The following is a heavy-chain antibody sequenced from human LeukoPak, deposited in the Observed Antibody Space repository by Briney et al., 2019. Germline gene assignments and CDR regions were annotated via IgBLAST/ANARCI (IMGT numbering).Heavy chain of an antibody. D-gene: IGHD6-13*01. J-gene: IGHJ6*03. CDR2: IIPIFGTA. Sequence: GASVKVSCKASGGTFSSYAISWVRQAPGQGLEWMGGIIPIFGTANYAQKFQGRVTITADESTSTAYMELSSLRSEDTAVYYCARDRSAIAAAGTRYYYYYYMDVWGKGTTVTVSS. CDR1: GGTFSSYA. CDR3: ARDRSAIAAAGTRYYYYYYMDV. V-gene: IGHV1-69*13.